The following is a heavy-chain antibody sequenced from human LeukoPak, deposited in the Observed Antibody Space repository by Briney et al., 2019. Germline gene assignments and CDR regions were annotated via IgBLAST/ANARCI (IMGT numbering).Heavy chain of an antibody. D-gene: IGHD1-26*01. Sequence: ALVKVSCKVSGYTLTELSMHWVRQAPGKGLEWMGGFDPEDGETIYAQKFQGRVILTEDTSTDTAFMELSSLTSEDTAVYYCATVIARGSYGDYWGQGALVTVSS. CDR3: ATVIARGSYGDY. J-gene: IGHJ4*02. CDR2: FDPEDGET. CDR1: GYTLTELS. V-gene: IGHV1-24*01.